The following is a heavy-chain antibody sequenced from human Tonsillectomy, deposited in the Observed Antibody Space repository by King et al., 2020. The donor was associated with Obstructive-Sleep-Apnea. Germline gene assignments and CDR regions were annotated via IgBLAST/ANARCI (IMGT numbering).Heavy chain of an antibody. Sequence: VQLVESGGGLVQPGGSLRLSCAASGFTFSAYWMSWVRQAPGKGLEWVASIKADGSEKYYVDSVKGRFTISRDNAKSSLYLQMNSLRAEDTTLYYCARDVSTGACDYWGQGTLVTVSS. CDR2: IKADGSEK. CDR3: ARDVSTGACDY. J-gene: IGHJ4*02. V-gene: IGHV3-7*01. CDR1: GFTFSAYW. D-gene: IGHD1-1*01.